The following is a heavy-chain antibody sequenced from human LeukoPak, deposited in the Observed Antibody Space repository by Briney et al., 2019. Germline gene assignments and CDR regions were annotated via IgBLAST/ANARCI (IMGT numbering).Heavy chain of an antibody. V-gene: IGHV4-30-4*01. CDR3: ARDIPHYDILTTAGSGWFDP. J-gene: IGHJ5*02. Sequence: SETLSLTCTVSGDSISSGDYYWSWVRQPPGKGLEWIVYIYYSGSTYYNPSLKSRVTISVDTSKNQFSLKLSCVTAADTAVYYCARDIPHYDILTTAGSGWFDPWGQGTLVTVPS. CDR2: IYYSGST. D-gene: IGHD3-9*01. CDR1: GDSISSGDYY.